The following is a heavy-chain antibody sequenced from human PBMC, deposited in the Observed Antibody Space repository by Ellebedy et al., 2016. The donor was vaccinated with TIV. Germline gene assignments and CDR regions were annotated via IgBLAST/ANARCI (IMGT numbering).Heavy chain of an antibody. J-gene: IGHJ3*02. V-gene: IGHV1-69*13. CDR2: IVLGTV. D-gene: IGHD3-16*02. CDR1: RGTFNNYP. Sequence: SVKVSXKTSRGTFNNYPINWVRQAPGQGLEWMGGIVLGTVSYAQKFLGRLTITADESTSTTYMELTRLRSEDTAVYYCTREEIGGNIVIDAFDIWGQGTMVTVSS. CDR3: TREEIGGNIVIDAFDI.